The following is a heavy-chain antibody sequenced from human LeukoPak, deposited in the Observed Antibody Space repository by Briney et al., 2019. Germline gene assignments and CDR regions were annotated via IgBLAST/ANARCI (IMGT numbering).Heavy chain of an antibody. CDR1: GDSITDYY. D-gene: IGHD1-26*01. CDR3: ARVSAGGGSEWVDN. J-gene: IGHJ5*02. V-gene: IGHV4-59*01. Sequence: SETLSLTCTVPGDSITDYYWSWIRQPPGKGLEWIGYISYSGRATYNPSVKSRVTISLATSRTQFSLSLTSVTAADTAVYYCARVSAGGGSEWVDNWGQGTLVTVSS. CDR2: ISYSGRA.